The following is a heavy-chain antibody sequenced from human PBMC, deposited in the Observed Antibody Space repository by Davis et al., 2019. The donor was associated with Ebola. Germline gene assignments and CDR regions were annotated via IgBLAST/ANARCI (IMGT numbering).Heavy chain of an antibody. CDR3: ARDYYDSNGYLYYFDS. Sequence: SETLSLTCTVSGPSISGHHWNWIRQPPGKGLEWIGNIHFSGSTKYNPSLRSRVTISVDTSKNQFSLNLASVTAADTAMYYCARDYYDSNGYLYYFDSWGQGTLVTVSS. J-gene: IGHJ4*02. D-gene: IGHD3-22*01. CDR2: IHFSGST. V-gene: IGHV4-59*11. CDR1: GPSISGHH.